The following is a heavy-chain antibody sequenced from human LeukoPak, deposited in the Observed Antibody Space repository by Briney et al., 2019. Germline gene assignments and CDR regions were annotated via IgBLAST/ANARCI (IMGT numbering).Heavy chain of an antibody. Sequence: GGSLRLSCVASGVTLSNYAMSWARQAPGKGLEWVSGISSSGSGGNTYYADSVKGRFTISRDSSRNTLFLHMNTLRAEDTAVYYCARESYSGSFLDFWGQGTLVTVSS. CDR2: ISSSGSGGNT. D-gene: IGHD1-26*01. CDR1: GVTLSNYA. J-gene: IGHJ4*02. V-gene: IGHV3-23*01. CDR3: ARESYSGSFLDF.